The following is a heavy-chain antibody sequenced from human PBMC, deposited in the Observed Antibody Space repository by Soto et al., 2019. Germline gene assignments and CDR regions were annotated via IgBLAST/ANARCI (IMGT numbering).Heavy chain of an antibody. CDR3: AGRLDYGDYVRGGELNY. CDR2: IYYSGST. V-gene: IGHV4-39*01. J-gene: IGHJ4*02. D-gene: IGHD4-17*01. CDR1: GGSISSSSYY. Sequence: QLQLQESGPGLVKPSETLSLTCTVSGGSISSSSYYWGWIRQPPGKGLEWIGSIYYSGSTYYNPSLKSRVTISVDTSKNQFSLKLSSVTAADTAVYYCAGRLDYGDYVRGGELNYWGQGTLVTVSS.